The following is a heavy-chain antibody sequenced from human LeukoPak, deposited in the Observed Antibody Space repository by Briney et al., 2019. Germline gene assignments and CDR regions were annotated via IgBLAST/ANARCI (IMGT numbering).Heavy chain of an antibody. V-gene: IGHV3-23*01. CDR3: ARNPILGYCSSTSCYVFDY. CDR2: ISGSGGST. Sequence: GGSLRLSCAASGFTFSSYAMSWVRQAPGEGLEWVSAISGSGGSTYYADSVKGRFTISRDNSKNTLYPQMNSLRAEDTAVYYCARNPILGYCSSTSCYVFDYWGQGTLVTVSS. J-gene: IGHJ4*02. D-gene: IGHD2-2*01. CDR1: GFTFSSYA.